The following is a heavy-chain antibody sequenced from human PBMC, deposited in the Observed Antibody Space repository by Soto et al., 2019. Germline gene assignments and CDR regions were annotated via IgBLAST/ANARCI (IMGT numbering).Heavy chain of an antibody. V-gene: IGHV4-59*01. J-gene: IGHJ4*02. D-gene: IGHD3-9*01. CDR3: ARVIGYYDILTGPAPLYYFDY. CDR2: IYYSGST. CDR1: GGSISSYY. Sequence: SETLSLTCTVSGGSISSYYRSWIRQPPGKGLEWIGYIYYSGSTNYNPSLKSRVTISVDTSKNQFSLKLSSVTAADTAVYYCARVIGYYDILTGPAPLYYFDYWGQGTLVTVSS.